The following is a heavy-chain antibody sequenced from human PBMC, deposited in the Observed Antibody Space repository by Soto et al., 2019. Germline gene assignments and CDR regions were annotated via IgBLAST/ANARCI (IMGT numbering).Heavy chain of an antibody. Sequence: SVKVSCKASGGTFSSYAISWVRQAPGQGLEWMGGIIPIFGTANYAQKFQGRVTITADESTSTAYMELSSLRSEDTAVYYCARVQRSIAVAGPLDYWGQGALVTVSS. CDR3: ARVQRSIAVAGPLDY. CDR1: GGTFSSYA. D-gene: IGHD6-19*01. V-gene: IGHV1-69*13. J-gene: IGHJ4*02. CDR2: IIPIFGTA.